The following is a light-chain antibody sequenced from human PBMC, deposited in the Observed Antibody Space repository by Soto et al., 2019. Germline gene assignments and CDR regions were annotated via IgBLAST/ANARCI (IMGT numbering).Light chain of an antibody. Sequence: QSVLTQPPSASGTPGQRVTISCSGSSSNIGSNTVNWYQQLPGTAPKLLIYSNNQWPSGVPDRFSGSKSGTSASLAISGLQSEDEADYYCATWDDSLNGWVFGGGTKVTVL. CDR3: ATWDDSLNGWV. J-gene: IGLJ3*02. CDR1: SSNIGSNT. CDR2: SNN. V-gene: IGLV1-44*01.